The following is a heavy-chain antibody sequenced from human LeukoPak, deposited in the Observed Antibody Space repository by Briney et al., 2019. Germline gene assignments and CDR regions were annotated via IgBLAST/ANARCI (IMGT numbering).Heavy chain of an antibody. J-gene: IGHJ5*02. V-gene: IGHV4-34*01. CDR1: GGSFSGYY. CDR3: ARLGWAPVPVLLPRTIDP. CDR2: INHSGST. D-gene: IGHD1-26*01. Sequence: SETLSLTCAVYGGSFSGYYWSWIRQPPGKGLEWIGEINHSGSTNYNPSLKSRVTISVDTSKNQFSLKLSSVTAADTAVYYCARLGWAPVPVLLPRTIDPWGQGTLVTVSS.